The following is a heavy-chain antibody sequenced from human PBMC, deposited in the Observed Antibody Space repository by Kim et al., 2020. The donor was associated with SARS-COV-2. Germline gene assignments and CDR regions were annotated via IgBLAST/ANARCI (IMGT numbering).Heavy chain of an antibody. Sequence: TNHTEPGKGRFTLSRDESKNTVYLQMNSLKTEDTAVYYCTTYRLGSPGDYWGQGTLVTVSS. V-gene: IGHV3-15*06. CDR2: T. CDR3: TTYRLGSPGDY. J-gene: IGHJ4*02. D-gene: IGHD3-10*01.